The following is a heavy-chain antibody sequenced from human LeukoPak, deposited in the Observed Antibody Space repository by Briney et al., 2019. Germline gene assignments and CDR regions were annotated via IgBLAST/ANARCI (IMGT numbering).Heavy chain of an antibody. CDR2: ISSSGSTI. CDR3: AGSDSQTRVRGGDYYYGMDV. D-gene: IGHD3-10*01. J-gene: IGHJ6*02. Sequence: GGSLRLSCAASGFTFSDYYMSWIRQAPGKGLEWVSYISSSGSTIYYADSVKGRFTISRDNAKNSLYLQMNSLRAEDTAVYYCAGSDSQTRVRGGDYYYGMDVWGQGTTVTVSS. V-gene: IGHV3-11*04. CDR1: GFTFSDYY.